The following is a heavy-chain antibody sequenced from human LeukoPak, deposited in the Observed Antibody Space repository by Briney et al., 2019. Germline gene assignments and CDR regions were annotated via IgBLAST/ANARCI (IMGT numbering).Heavy chain of an antibody. D-gene: IGHD6-13*01. CDR3: ARATTNEYSSSWYVPNDY. Sequence: GGTLRLSCAASGFTFSSYGMSWVRQAPGKGLEWVSAISGSGGSTYYADSVKGRFTISRDNSKNTLYLQMNSLRAEDTAVYYCARATTNEYSSSWYVPNDYWGQGTLVTVSS. J-gene: IGHJ4*02. CDR1: GFTFSSYG. CDR2: ISGSGGST. V-gene: IGHV3-23*01.